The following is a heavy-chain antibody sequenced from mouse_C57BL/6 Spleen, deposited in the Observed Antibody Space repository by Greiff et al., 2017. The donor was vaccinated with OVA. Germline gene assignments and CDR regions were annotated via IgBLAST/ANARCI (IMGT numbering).Heavy chain of an antibody. CDR2: IYPGSGST. V-gene: IGHV1-55*01. CDR1: GYTFTSYW. CDR3: ARQAVYDYDDGGAMDY. D-gene: IGHD2-4*01. Sequence: VQLQQPGAELVKPGASVKMSCKASGYTFTSYWITWVKQRPGQGLEWIGDIYPGSGSTNYNEKFKSKATLTVDTSSSTAYMQLSSLTSEDSAVYYGARQAVYDYDDGGAMDYWGQGTSVTVSS. J-gene: IGHJ4*01.